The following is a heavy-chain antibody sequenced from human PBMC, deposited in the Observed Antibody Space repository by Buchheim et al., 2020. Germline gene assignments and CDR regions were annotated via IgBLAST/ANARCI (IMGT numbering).Heavy chain of an antibody. V-gene: IGHV2-5*02. CDR3: AHITADPSIVAATTYSSFGY. Sequence: QITLKESGPTLVKPTQTLTLTCTFSGFSLSTRGVSVAWIRQPPGKALEWLALIFWDDDNRYRPSLKSRLTITKDTSENQVVLTMANMDPVDSATYYCAHITADPSIVAATTYSSFGYWGQGTL. J-gene: IGHJ4*02. CDR1: GFSLSTRGVS. CDR2: IFWDDDN. D-gene: IGHD1-26*01.